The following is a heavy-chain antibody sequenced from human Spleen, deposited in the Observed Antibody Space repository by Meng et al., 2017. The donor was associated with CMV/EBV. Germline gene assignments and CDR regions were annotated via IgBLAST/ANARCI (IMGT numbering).Heavy chain of an antibody. D-gene: IGHD6-19*01. CDR2: INHSGST. Sequence: SETLSLTCAVYGGSFSGYYWSWIRQPPGKGLEWIGEINHSGSTNYNPSLKSRVTISIDRSTNQFSLRLKSVTAADTAIYYCARLSVAGYYFDYWGQGTLVTVSS. J-gene: IGHJ4*02. CDR1: GGSFSGYY. V-gene: IGHV4-34*01. CDR3: ARLSVAGYYFDY.